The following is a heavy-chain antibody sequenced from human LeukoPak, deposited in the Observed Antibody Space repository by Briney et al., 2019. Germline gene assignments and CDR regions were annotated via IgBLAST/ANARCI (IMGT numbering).Heavy chain of an antibody. CDR2: INPSGGGT. D-gene: IGHD3-10*01. CDR3: ARDRGTYASLFDH. Sequence: ASVKVSCKASGYTFINYHIHWVRQAPGQGLEWVGVINPSGGGTGYAQNFQGRVTMTRDTSTSTVYMELGSLRSDDTAVYYCARDRGTYASLFDHWGQGTLVTVSS. CDR1: GYTFINYH. V-gene: IGHV1-46*01. J-gene: IGHJ4*02.